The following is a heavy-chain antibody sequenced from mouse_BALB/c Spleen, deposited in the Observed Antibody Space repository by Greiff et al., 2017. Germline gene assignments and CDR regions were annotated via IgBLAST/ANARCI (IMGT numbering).Heavy chain of an antibody. CDR1: GFSLTGYG. CDR3: ARAAYYGNYLDY. D-gene: IGHD2-10*01. CDR2: IWAGGST. J-gene: IGHJ2*01. Sequence: VQLQESGPGLVAPSQSLSITCTVSGFSLTGYGVHWVRQPPGKGLGWLGVIWAGGSTNYNSALMSRLSISKDNSKSQVFLKMNSLQTDDTAMYYCARAAYYGNYLDYWGQGTTLTVSS. V-gene: IGHV2-9*02.